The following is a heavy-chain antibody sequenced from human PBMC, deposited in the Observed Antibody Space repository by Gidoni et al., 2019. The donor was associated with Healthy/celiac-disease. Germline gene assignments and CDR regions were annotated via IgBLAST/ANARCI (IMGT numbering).Heavy chain of an antibody. CDR2: IYYSGST. D-gene: IGHD2-8*01. CDR3: ASHVLWGAAMLSDAFDI. Sequence: QLQLQESGPGLVKPSETLSLTCTVSGGSISSSSYYWGWIRQPPGKGLEWLGSIYYSGSTYYNPSLKSRVTISVDTSKNQFSLKLSSVTAADTAVYYCASHVLWGAAMLSDAFDIWGQGTMVTVSS. J-gene: IGHJ3*02. CDR1: GGSISSSSYY. V-gene: IGHV4-39*01.